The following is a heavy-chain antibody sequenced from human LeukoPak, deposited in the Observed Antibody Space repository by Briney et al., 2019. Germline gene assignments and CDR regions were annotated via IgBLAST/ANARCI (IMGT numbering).Heavy chain of an antibody. CDR1: GYTFTSYY. V-gene: IGHV1-46*01. J-gene: IGHJ4*02. CDR2: INPSGGST. CDR3: AREVVVTATSGSFDY. Sequence: ASVKVSCKASGYTFTSYYMHWVRQAPGQGLEWMGIINPSGGSTSYAQKFQGRVTMTRDMSTSTVYMELSSLRSEDTAVYYCAREVVVTATSGSFDYWGQGTLVTVSS. D-gene: IGHD2-21*02.